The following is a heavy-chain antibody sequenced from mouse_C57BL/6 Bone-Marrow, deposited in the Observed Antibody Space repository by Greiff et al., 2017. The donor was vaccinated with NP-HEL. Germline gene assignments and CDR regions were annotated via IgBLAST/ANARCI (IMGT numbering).Heavy chain of an antibody. D-gene: IGHD1-1*01. V-gene: IGHV2-2*01. CDR3: ARIPSIYYYGSSLYYAMDY. CDR1: GFSLTSYG. J-gene: IGHJ4*01. CDR2: IWSGGST. Sequence: VKLVESGPGLVQPSQSLSITCTVSGFSLTSYGVHWVRQSPGQGLEWLGVIWSGGSTDYNAAFISRLSISKDNSKCQVFFKMNSLQADDTAIYYCARIPSIYYYGSSLYYAMDYWGQGTSVTVSS.